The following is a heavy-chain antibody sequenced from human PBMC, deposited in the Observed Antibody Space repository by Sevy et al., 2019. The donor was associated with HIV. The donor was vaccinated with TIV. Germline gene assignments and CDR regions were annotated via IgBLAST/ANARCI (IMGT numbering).Heavy chain of an antibody. D-gene: IGHD3-22*01. J-gene: IGHJ4*02. CDR2: INPNSGGT. V-gene: IGHV1-2*02. CDR3: ARAFYYDSSGYYYDY. Sequence: ASVKVSCKASGYTFTGYYMHWVRQAPGQGLEWMGWINPNSGGTNYAQKFQGRVTMTRDNSISTAYMELSRLISDDTAVYYCARAFYYDSSGYYYDYWGQGTLVTVSS. CDR1: GYTFTGYY.